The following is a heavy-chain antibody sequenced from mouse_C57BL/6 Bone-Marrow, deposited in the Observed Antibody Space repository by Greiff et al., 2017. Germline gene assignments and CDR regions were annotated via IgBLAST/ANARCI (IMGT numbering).Heavy chain of an antibody. J-gene: IGHJ4*01. CDR2: LSSGRSTI. CDR1: GFTFSDYG. CDR3: ARPGSYAMDY. V-gene: IGHV5-17*01. Sequence: EVKLVESGGGLVKPGGSLKLSCAASGFTFSDYGMHWVRQAPEKGLEWVAYLSSGRSTIHYADTVKGRFTISRDNAKNTLFLQMTSLRSEDTSMYYCARPGSYAMDYWGQGTSVTVSS.